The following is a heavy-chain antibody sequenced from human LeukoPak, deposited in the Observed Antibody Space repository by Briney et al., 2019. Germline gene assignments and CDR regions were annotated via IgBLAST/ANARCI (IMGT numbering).Heavy chain of an antibody. Sequence: GGSLRLSCVASGFTFSRHGMNWVRQAPGKGLEWVSGISPSGDIKYYVDSVKGRFTVSRDNAKNSLYLQMNSLRAEDTAVYYYARSSRELRGYAPWELMPPFDYWGQGTLVTVSS. V-gene: IGHV3-21*01. CDR2: ISPSGDIK. D-gene: IGHD4-23*01. CDR3: ARSSRELRGYAPWELMPPFDY. CDR1: GFTFSRHG. J-gene: IGHJ4*02.